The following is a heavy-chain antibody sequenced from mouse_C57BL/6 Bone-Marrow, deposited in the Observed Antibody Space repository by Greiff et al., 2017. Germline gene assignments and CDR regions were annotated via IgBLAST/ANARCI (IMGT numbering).Heavy chain of an antibody. CDR1: GFNIKDDY. V-gene: IGHV14-4*01. Sequence: VQLQQSGAELVRPGASVKLSCTASGFNIKDDYIPWVKQRPEQGLEWIGWIDPENGDTEYASKFQGKATMTADTSSTTAYLQLSSLTSEDTAFYCWTRGGTTVVFDYWGQGTTLTVSS. J-gene: IGHJ2*01. CDR2: IDPENGDT. CDR3: TRGGTTVVFDY. D-gene: IGHD1-1*01.